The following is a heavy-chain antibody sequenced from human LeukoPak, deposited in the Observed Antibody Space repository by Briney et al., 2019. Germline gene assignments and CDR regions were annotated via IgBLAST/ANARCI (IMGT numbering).Heavy chain of an antibody. V-gene: IGHV4-59*01. Sequence: SETLSLTCTVSGGSISSYYWSWIRQPPGKGLEWIGYIYYSGSTNYNPSLKSRVTISVDTSKNQFSLKLSSVTAADTAVYYCARAYGDYGYYYYYYMDVWGKGTTATVSS. CDR2: IYYSGST. CDR3: ARAYGDYGYYYYYYMDV. J-gene: IGHJ6*03. D-gene: IGHD4-17*01. CDR1: GGSISSYY.